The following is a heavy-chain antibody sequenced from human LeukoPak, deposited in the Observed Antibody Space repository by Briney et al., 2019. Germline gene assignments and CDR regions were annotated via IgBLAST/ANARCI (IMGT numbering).Heavy chain of an antibody. V-gene: IGHV3-48*01. CDR3: ARDGDSSGFDY. CDR1: GFTFSSYS. Sequence: PGGSLRLSCAASGFTFSSYSMNWVRQAPGKGLEWVSYISSSSSTIYYADSVKGRFTISRDNAKNSLYLQMNSPRAEDTAVYYCARDGDSSGFDYWGQGTLVTVSS. D-gene: IGHD3-22*01. J-gene: IGHJ4*02. CDR2: ISSSSSTI.